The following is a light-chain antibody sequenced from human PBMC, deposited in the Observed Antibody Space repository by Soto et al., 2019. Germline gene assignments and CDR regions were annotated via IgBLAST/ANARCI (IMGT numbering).Light chain of an antibody. V-gene: IGKV3-20*01. J-gene: IGKJ4*01. CDR1: QSVGNTY. CDR3: QQYGSTPLT. Sequence: EIALTQSPGTLSLSPGERATLSCRASQSVGNTYLAWYQQKPGQAPRLLIYDASSRATGIPARFSGSGSGTDFTLTISRLEPEDFAEYYCQQYGSTPLTFGGGTKVEI. CDR2: DAS.